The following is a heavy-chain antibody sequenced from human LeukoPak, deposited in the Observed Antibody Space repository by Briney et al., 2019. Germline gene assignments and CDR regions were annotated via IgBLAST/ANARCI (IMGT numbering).Heavy chain of an antibody. Sequence: GASVKVSCKASGYTFTGYYMHWVRQAPGQGLEWMGWINPNSGGTNYAQKFQGRVTMTRDTSISTAYMELSRLRSDDTAVYYCARAHRYYDILTGYFADYYHMDVWGKGTMVTISS. D-gene: IGHD3-9*01. V-gene: IGHV1-2*02. CDR2: INPNSGGT. CDR3: ARAHRYYDILTGYFADYYHMDV. J-gene: IGHJ6*03. CDR1: GYTFTGYY.